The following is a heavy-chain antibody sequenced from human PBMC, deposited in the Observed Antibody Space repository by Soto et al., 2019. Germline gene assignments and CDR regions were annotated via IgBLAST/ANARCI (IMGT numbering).Heavy chain of an antibody. V-gene: IGHV3-9*01. CDR2: INWNSGSI. J-gene: IGHJ6*02. Sequence: GGSLRLCCAASGLTFDDYAMHWVRQAPGKGLEWVSGINWNSGSIGYADSVKGRFTISRDNAKTSLYLQMNSLRAEDTALYYCAKDRGSGSYAANYYYYGMDVWGQGTTVTVSS. D-gene: IGHD3-10*01. CDR3: AKDRGSGSYAANYYYYGMDV. CDR1: GLTFDDYA.